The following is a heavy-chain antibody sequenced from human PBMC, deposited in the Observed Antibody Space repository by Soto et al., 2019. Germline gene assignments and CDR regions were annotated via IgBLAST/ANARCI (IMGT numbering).Heavy chain of an antibody. CDR3: ARDGVATRAFDY. V-gene: IGHV3-64*01. Sequence: EVLLVESGGGLVQPGGSLRLSCAASGFTFRGYAMHWVRQAPGKGLEYVSRISSDGGSTYYVNSVKGRFAISRDNSKNTMYLQLGSLRTDDMAVYYGARDGVATRAFDYWGQGTLVTVSS. CDR2: ISSDGGST. D-gene: IGHD5-12*01. J-gene: IGHJ4*02. CDR1: GFTFRGYA.